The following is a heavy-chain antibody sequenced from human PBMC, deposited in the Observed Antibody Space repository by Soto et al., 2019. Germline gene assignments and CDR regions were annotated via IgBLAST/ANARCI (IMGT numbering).Heavy chain of an antibody. CDR2: ISSSSSYT. J-gene: IGHJ4*02. Sequence: QVQLVESGGGLVKPGGSLRLSCAASGFTFSDYYMSWIRQAPGKGLEWVSYISSSSSYTNYADSVKGRFTISRDNAKNSRYLQMNSLRAEDTAVYYCARRRYFDWAAEDYWGQGTLVTVSS. V-gene: IGHV3-11*05. CDR1: GFTFSDYY. D-gene: IGHD3-9*01. CDR3: ARRRYFDWAAEDY.